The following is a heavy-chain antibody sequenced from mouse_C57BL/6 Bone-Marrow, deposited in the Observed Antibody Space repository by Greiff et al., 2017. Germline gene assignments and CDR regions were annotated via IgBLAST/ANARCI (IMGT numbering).Heavy chain of an antibody. CDR1: GFNIKDYY. CDR3: TTWGGYDQDWFAY. CDR2: IDPEDGDT. D-gene: IGHD2-2*01. V-gene: IGHV14-1*01. J-gene: IGHJ3*01. Sequence: EVQLQQSGAELVRPGASVKLSCTASGFNIKDYYMHWVKQRPEQGLEWIGRIDPEDGDTEYAPKFQGKATMTANTSSKTAYLQLSSLTSEDTAVYYCTTWGGYDQDWFAYWGQGTLVTVSA.